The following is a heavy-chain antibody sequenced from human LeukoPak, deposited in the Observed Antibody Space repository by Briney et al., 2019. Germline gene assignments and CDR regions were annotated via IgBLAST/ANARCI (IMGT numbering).Heavy chain of an antibody. CDR2: VIPSGGNT. CDR3: AKVILSVRLFGY. CDR1: GFTFSSFA. V-gene: IGHV3-23*01. Sequence: GGSLRLSCAASGFTFSSFAMSWVRQAPGKGLEWVSHVIPSGGNTYYADSVKGRFTISRDNSKNTLYLQMNSLRAEDTAVYYCAKVILSVRLFGYWGQGTLVTVSS. D-gene: IGHD2/OR15-2a*01. J-gene: IGHJ4*02.